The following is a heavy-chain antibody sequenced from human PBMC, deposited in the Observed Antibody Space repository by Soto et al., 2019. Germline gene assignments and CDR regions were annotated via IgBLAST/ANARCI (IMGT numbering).Heavy chain of an antibody. CDR3: ARGSHRYNWNDGRLDY. Sequence: GGSLRLSCAASGFTFSSYGMHWVRQAPGKGLEWVAVISYDGSNKYYADSVKGRFTISRDNSKNTLYLQMNSLRAEDTAVYYCARGSHRYNWNDGRLDYWGQGTLGTVSS. V-gene: IGHV3-30*03. D-gene: IGHD1-1*01. CDR2: ISYDGSNK. J-gene: IGHJ4*02. CDR1: GFTFSSYG.